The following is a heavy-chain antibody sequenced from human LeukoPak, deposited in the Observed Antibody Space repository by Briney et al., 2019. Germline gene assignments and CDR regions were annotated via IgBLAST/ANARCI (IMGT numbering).Heavy chain of an antibody. D-gene: IGHD2-21*01. V-gene: IGHV3-7*03. Sequence: GGSLRLSCAASGLTFSSYWMSWVRQAPGKGLEWVANIKQDGSEKYYVDSVKGRFTISRDNAKNSLYLQMNSLRAEDTAVYYCAKAPHPAYCGGDCYPHYYYYMDVWGKGTTVTVSS. J-gene: IGHJ6*03. CDR1: GLTFSSYW. CDR3: AKAPHPAYCGGDCYPHYYYYMDV. CDR2: IKQDGSEK.